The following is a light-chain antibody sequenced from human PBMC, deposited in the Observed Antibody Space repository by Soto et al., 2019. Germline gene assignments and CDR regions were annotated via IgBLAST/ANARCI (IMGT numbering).Light chain of an antibody. V-gene: IGLV1-40*01. J-gene: IGLJ2*01. CDR3: QTYDSSLSVVV. Sequence: QSALTQPPSVSGAPGQRVTISCTGSSSNIGAGYDVNWYQQLPGTAPQLLIFGNINRPSGVPDRFSGSKSGASASLAITGLQPEDEAGYYCQTYDSSLSVVVFGGGTKLTVL. CDR2: GNI. CDR1: SSNIGAGYD.